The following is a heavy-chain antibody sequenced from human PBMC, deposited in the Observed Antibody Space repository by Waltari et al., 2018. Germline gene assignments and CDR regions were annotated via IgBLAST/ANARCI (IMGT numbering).Heavy chain of an antibody. J-gene: IGHJ5*02. CDR3: ARDISLGWYTWFDP. Sequence: QVQLQESGPGLVKPSETLSLTCTVSGGSISSYYWSWFRQPAGKGLGWIGRSDTGGSTNTNPSLKGRVTRAVDTSKNQCSRKLSSVTAADTAVYYCARDISLGWYTWFDPWGQGTLVTVSS. CDR1: GGSISSYY. CDR2: SDTGGST. V-gene: IGHV4-4*07. D-gene: IGHD3-16*01.